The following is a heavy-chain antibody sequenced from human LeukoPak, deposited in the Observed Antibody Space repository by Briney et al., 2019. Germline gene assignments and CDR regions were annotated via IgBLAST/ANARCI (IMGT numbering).Heavy chain of an antibody. Sequence: SETLSLTCTVSGGSISSYYWSWIRQPPGKGLEWIGEINHSGSTNYNPSLKSRVTISVDTSKNQFSLKLSSVTAADTAVYYCARRGDDYVWGSYRSTRNWFDPWGQGTLVTVSS. CDR3: ARRGDDYVWGSYRSTRNWFDP. J-gene: IGHJ5*02. V-gene: IGHV4-34*01. CDR1: GGSISSYY. D-gene: IGHD3-16*02. CDR2: INHSGST.